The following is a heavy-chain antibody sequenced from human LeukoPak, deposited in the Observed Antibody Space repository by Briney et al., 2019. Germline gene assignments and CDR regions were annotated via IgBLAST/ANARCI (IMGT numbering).Heavy chain of an antibody. D-gene: IGHD6-13*01. CDR3: AREGGSSWYYFDY. J-gene: IGHJ4*02. V-gene: IGHV3-53*01. CDR1: GFTVSSNY. CDR2: IYSGGST. Sequence: GGSLRLSCAASGFTVSSNYMSWVRQAPGKGLERVSVIYSGGSTYYADSVKGRFTISRDNSKNTLYLQMNSLRAEDTAVYYCAREGGSSWYYFDYWGQGTLVTVSS.